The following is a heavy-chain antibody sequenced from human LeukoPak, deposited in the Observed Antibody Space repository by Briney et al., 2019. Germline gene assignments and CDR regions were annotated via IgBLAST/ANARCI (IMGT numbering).Heavy chain of an antibody. J-gene: IGHJ4*02. CDR2: IYPGDSDT. V-gene: IGHV5-51*01. Sequence: GESLKISCKGSGYSFSNYWIGWVRQMPGKGLEWMGIIYPGDSDTKYSPSFQGQVTISADRSISTADLQWSNLKASDTAMYYCARSPSGHPRHFDYWGQGTLITVSS. CDR1: GYSFSNYW. D-gene: IGHD2-15*01. CDR3: ARSPSGHPRHFDY.